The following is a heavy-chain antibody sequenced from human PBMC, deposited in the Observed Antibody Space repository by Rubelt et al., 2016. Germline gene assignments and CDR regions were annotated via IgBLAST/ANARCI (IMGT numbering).Heavy chain of an antibody. J-gene: IGHJ4*02. CDR2: IDAGNGDT. V-gene: IGHV1-3*01. Sequence: QVQLVQSGAEVKKPGASVKVSCKASGYTFTNYGMHWVRQAPGQRLEWMGWIDAGNGDTKYSQKLKDRVPITRDASANTAYMEQSSVRSEDTAVYYGASANHGDYENYWGQGTLVTVSS. CDR3: ASANHGDYENY. D-gene: IGHD4-17*01. CDR1: GYTFTNYG.